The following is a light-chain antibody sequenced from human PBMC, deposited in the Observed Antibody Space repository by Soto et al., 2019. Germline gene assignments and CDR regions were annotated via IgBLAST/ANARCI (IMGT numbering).Light chain of an antibody. CDR2: DTI. J-gene: IGKJ4*01. CDR1: QAISNF. Sequence: DIQMTQSPSSLSASVGDRVIITCQASQAISNFLNCYQQKPGKAPKLLTYDTINLEKGVPSRFSGSGFGTDFTFTISSLQPEDIATYYCQHDDSLPLTFGGGTNVEIK. CDR3: QHDDSLPLT. V-gene: IGKV1-33*01.